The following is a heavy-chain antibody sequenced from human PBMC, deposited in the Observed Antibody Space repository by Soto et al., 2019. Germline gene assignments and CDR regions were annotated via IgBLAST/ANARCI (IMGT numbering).Heavy chain of an antibody. J-gene: IGHJ6*02. D-gene: IGHD2-2*01. CDR3: ARDGYCSSTSCSRVHGMDV. V-gene: IGHV3-30*03. CDR2: ISYDGSNK. Sequence: GSLILSCAASGFTFSSYGMHWVRQAPGKGLEWVAVISYDGSNKYYADSVKGRFTISRDNSKNTLYLQMNSLRAEDTAVYYCARDGYCSSTSCSRVHGMDVWGQGTTVTVSS. CDR1: GFTFSSYG.